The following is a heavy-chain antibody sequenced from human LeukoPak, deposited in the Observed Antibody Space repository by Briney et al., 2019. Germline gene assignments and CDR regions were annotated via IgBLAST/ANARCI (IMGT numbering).Heavy chain of an antibody. J-gene: IGHJ3*02. Sequence: QSSETLSLTCTVSGGSISSYYWSWIRQPPGKGLEWIGNIFYSGSTYYSPSLKSRVTISLDTSRNQFSLKLTSVTAADTAVYYCAKSNGYGLVDIWGQGTMVTVSS. CDR3: AKSNGYGLVDI. CDR2: IFYSGST. V-gene: IGHV4-59*12. CDR1: GGSISSYY. D-gene: IGHD3-10*01.